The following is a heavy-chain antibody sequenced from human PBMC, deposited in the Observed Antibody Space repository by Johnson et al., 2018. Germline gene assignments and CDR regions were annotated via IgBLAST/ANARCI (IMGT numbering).Heavy chain of an antibody. CDR1: GFTFSSYG. CDR3: ARSLVVVGSYCAFDI. J-gene: IGHJ3*02. CDR2: ISYDGSNK. Sequence: QVRLGQSGGGVVEPGRSLRLSCAASGFTFSSYGMHWVRQAPGKGLEWVAVISYDGSNKYYADSVKGRFTIPRDNSKNTLYLEMNSLRAEDTAVYYCARSLVVVGSYCAFDIWGQGTMVTVSS. D-gene: IGHD3-22*01. V-gene: IGHV3-30*03.